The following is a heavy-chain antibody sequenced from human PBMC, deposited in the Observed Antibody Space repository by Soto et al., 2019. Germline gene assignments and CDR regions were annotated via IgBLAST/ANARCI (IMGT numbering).Heavy chain of an antibody. D-gene: IGHD4-4*01. CDR2: IKQDGSEK. CDR1: GFTFSSYW. CDR3: ARDQYYSNYLYYYYGMDV. V-gene: IGHV3-7*03. J-gene: IGHJ6*02. Sequence: GGSLRLSCAASGFTFSSYWMSWVRQAPGKGLEWVANIKQDGSEKYYVDSVKGRFAISRDNAKNSLYLQMNGLGAEDTAVYYCARDQYYSNYLYYYYGMDVWGQGTTVTVSS.